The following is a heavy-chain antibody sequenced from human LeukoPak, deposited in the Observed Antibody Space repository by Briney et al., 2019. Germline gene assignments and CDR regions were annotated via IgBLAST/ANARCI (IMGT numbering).Heavy chain of an antibody. Sequence: PSETLSLTCAVYGGSFSGYYWSWIRQPPGKGLEWIGEINHSGSTDYNPSLKSRVTISVDTSKNQFSLKLSSVTAADTAVYYCARVRGAWWIQLWLFDYWGQGTLVTVSS. CDR2: INHSGST. D-gene: IGHD5-18*01. J-gene: IGHJ4*02. CDR3: ARVRGAWWIQLWLFDY. V-gene: IGHV4-34*01. CDR1: GGSFSGYY.